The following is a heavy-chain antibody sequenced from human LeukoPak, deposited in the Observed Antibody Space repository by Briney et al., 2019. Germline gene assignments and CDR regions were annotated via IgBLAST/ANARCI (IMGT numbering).Heavy chain of an antibody. Sequence: GGSLRLSCAASGFTFSTYVMNWVRQAPGKGLEWVATISDSGGSTYYADSVKGRFTISRDNSKSTLYLQMNSLRAEDTAVYYCGRYYVMDVWGQGTSVTVS. CDR1: GFTFSTYV. CDR3: GRYYVMDV. CDR2: ISDSGGST. J-gene: IGHJ6*02. V-gene: IGHV3-23*01.